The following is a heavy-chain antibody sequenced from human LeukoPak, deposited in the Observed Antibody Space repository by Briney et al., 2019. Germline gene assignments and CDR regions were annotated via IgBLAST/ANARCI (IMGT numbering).Heavy chain of an antibody. J-gene: IGHJ4*02. CDR1: GFTFSSYG. CDR3: AKDHPRYCSGGSCSRSDY. D-gene: IGHD2-15*01. Sequence: GGSLRLSCAASGFTFSSYGMNWVRQAPGKGLEWVAFIRYDGSNKYYADSVKGRFTISRDNSKNTLYLQMNSLRAEDTAVYYCAKDHPRYCSGGSCSRSDYWGQGTLVTVSS. CDR2: IRYDGSNK. V-gene: IGHV3-30*02.